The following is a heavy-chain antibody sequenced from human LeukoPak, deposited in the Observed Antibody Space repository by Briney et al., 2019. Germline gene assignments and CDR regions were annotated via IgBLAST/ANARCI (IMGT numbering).Heavy chain of an antibody. V-gene: IGHV3-23*01. J-gene: IGHJ4*02. CDR1: GFTFSSYA. CDR2: ISGSGGST. Sequence: GGSLRLSCAASGFTFSSYAMSWVRQAPGKGLEWVSAISGSGGSTYYADSVKGRFTISRDNSKNTLYLQMNSLRAEDTAVYYCAKVHKQWLVLCYFDYWGQGTLVTVFS. D-gene: IGHD6-19*01. CDR3: AKVHKQWLVLCYFDY.